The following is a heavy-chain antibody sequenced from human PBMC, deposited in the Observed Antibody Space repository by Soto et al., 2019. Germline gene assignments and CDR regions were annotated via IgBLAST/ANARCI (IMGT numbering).Heavy chain of an antibody. V-gene: IGHV1-3*01. CDR2: INAGNGNT. Sequence: QVQLVQSGAEVKKPGASVKVSRKASGYTFTSYAMHWVRQAPGQRLEWMGWINAGNGNTKYSQKFQGRVTITRDTSASTAYMELSSLRSEDTAVYYCASGVEIVERVGSEFDYWGQGTLVTVSS. CDR3: ASGVEIVERVGSEFDY. CDR1: GYTFTSYA. D-gene: IGHD5-12*01. J-gene: IGHJ4*02.